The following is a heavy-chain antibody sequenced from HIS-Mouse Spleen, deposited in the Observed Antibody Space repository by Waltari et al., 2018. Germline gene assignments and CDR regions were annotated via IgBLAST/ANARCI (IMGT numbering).Heavy chain of an antibody. Sequence: EVQLVQSGAEVKKPGESLKISRKGSACSFTSYSIGWLPRMPGKGLEWMGIIYPGDSDTRYSPSFQGQVTISADKSISTAYLQWSSLKASDTAMYYCARDSKYSSGWYYFDYWGQGTLVTVSS. CDR3: ARDSKYSSGWYYFDY. D-gene: IGHD6-19*01. V-gene: IGHV5-51*01. J-gene: IGHJ4*02. CDR2: IYPGDSDT. CDR1: ACSFTSYS.